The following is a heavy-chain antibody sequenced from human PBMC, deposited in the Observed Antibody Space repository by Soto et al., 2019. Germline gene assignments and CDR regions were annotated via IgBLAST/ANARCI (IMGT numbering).Heavy chain of an antibody. Sequence: QVALVQSGAEVKKPGASVKFSCKASGYAFINYGFAWVRQAPGQGLEWMGWISAVNGNTNSAQNLQGRFTMAVDATTSTAYMELRSLTSDDTAVYYCASGGSMVRGVITLAYWGQGALVTVSS. CDR3: ASGGSMVRGVITLAY. CDR1: GYAFINYG. D-gene: IGHD3-10*01. CDR2: ISAVNGNT. J-gene: IGHJ4*02. V-gene: IGHV1-18*01.